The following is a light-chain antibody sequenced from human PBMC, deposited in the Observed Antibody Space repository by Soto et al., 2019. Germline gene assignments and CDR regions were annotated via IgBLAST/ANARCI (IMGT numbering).Light chain of an antibody. V-gene: IGKV1-5*01. J-gene: IGKJ2*01. Sequence: DIQMTQSPSSLSASVGDRVTITCRSSQSISSYLNWYQQRPGKAPKLLIYDASSLESGVPSRFSGSGSGTEFTLTISSLQPDDFATYYCQQYNSYSVWTFGQGTKVDIK. CDR1: QSISSY. CDR2: DAS. CDR3: QQYNSYSVWT.